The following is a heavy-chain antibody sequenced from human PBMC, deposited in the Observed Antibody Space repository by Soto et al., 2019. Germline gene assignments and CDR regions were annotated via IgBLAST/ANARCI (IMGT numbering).Heavy chain of an antibody. J-gene: IGHJ6*02. Sequence: ASVKVSCKASGYTFTGYYMHWVRQAPGQGLEWMGWINPNSGGTNYAQKFQGWVTMTRDTSISTAYMELSRLRSDDTAVYYCARDSMVRGVYYYYGMDVWGQGTTVTVSS. D-gene: IGHD3-10*01. V-gene: IGHV1-2*04. CDR3: ARDSMVRGVYYYYGMDV. CDR2: INPNSGGT. CDR1: GYTFTGYY.